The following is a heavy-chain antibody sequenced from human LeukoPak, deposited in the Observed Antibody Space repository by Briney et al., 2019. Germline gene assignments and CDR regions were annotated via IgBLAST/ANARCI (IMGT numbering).Heavy chain of an antibody. V-gene: IGHV3-64*01. CDR3: ARDTCGCGSGWHLYWYFDL. J-gene: IGHJ2*01. D-gene: IGHD6-19*01. CDR2: ISSNGGSI. CDR1: GFTFSDYA. Sequence: PGGSLRLSCAASGFTFSDYAMHWVRQAPGKELEYVSAISSNGGSIHYANSVKGRFTISRDNPKNTLYLQMDSLRAEDMAVYYCARDTCGCGSGWHLYWYFDLWGRGTLVTVSS.